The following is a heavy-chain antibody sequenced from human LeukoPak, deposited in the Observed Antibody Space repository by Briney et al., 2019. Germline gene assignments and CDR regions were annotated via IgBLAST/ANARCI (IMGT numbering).Heavy chain of an antibody. D-gene: IGHD3-3*01. CDR1: GFTFSSYG. V-gene: IGHV3-30*18. J-gene: IGHJ6*03. CDR3: AKAYTIFGEVIFQYLYMDV. CDR2: ISYDGSNK. Sequence: PGESLRLSCAASGFTFSSYGMHWVRQAPGKGLEWVAVISYDGSNKYYADSVKGRFTISRDNSKNTLYLQMNSLRVEDTAVYYCAKAYTIFGEVIFQYLYMDVWGKGTTVTVSS.